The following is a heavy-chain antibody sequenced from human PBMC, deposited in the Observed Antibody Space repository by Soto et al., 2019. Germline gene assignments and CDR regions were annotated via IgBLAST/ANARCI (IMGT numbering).Heavy chain of an antibody. J-gene: IGHJ5*02. V-gene: IGHV1-18*01. CDR2: ISAYNGNT. CDR1: GYTFTNYG. D-gene: IGHD1-26*01. CDR3: ARIVGADRRWFDP. Sequence: EASVKVSCKASGYTFTNYGLTWVRQAPGQGLEWMGWISAYNGNTNYAQKLQGRVTMTTDTSTSTAYMELRSLRSDDTAVYYCARIVGADRRWFDPWGQGTLVPVSS.